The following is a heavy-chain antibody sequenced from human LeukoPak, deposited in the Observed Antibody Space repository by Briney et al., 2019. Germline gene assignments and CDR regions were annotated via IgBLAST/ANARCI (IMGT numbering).Heavy chain of an antibody. D-gene: IGHD2-15*01. J-gene: IGHJ4*02. CDR3: AKDVEVCTGGSCYWTTFDS. V-gene: IGHV3-23*01. CDR1: GFTFSSNY. CDR2: ISGSAGAS. Sequence: GGSLRLSCAASGFTFSSNYMSWVRQAPGKGLEWVSTISGSAGASYYADSVKGRFAISRDNSKHTLNRQMNGLRAEDTAIYYCAKDVEVCTGGSCYWTTFDSWGQGTLVTVSS.